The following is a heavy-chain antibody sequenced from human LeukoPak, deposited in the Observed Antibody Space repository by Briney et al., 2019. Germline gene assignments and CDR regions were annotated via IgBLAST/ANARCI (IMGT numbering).Heavy chain of an antibody. V-gene: IGHV4-38-2*02. J-gene: IGHJ4*02. CDR1: GYSISSGYY. D-gene: IGHD6-6*01. Sequence: WETLSLTCTVSGYSISSGYYWGWIRQPPGKGLEWIGSIYYSGSTYYNPSLKSRVTISVDTSKNQFSLKLSSATAADTAVYYCARDAIAASNFDYWGQGTLVTVSS. CDR3: ARDAIAASNFDY. CDR2: IYYSGST.